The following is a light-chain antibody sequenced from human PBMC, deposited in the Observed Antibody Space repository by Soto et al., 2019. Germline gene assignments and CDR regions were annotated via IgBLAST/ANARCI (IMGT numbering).Light chain of an antibody. CDR3: QQYNNWPRT. V-gene: IGKV3D-15*01. Sequence: EIVMTQSPATLSVSPGERATLSCRASQSVGSNLAWYQQKPGQAPRPLIYDTSTWATGIPARFSGSGSGTEFTLTISSLQSEDFAVYYCQQYNNWPRTFGQGTKVDIK. J-gene: IGKJ1*01. CDR2: DTS. CDR1: QSVGSN.